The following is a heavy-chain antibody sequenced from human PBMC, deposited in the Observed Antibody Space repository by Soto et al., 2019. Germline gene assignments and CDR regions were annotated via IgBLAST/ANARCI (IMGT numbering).Heavy chain of an antibody. CDR3: AKGEGQLLLS. CDR2: ISYDGSNK. CDR1: GFTFSSYA. Sequence: GGSLRLSCAASGFTFSSYAMHWVRQAPGKGLEWVAVISYDGSNKYYADSVKGRFTISRDNSKNTLYLQMNSLRAEDTAVYYCAKGEGQLLLSWGQGTLVTVSS. J-gene: IGHJ4*02. D-gene: IGHD2-2*01. V-gene: IGHV3-30-3*01.